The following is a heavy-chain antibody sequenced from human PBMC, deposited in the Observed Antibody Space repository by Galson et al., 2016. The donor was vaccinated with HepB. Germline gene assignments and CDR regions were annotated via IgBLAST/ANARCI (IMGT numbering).Heavy chain of an antibody. Sequence: SETLSLTCTVSGDPISSNTYYWGWIRQPPLKGLEWIATFYYTGTSYYSGSTYYNPSLKRRVTISVDTSKKQFSLKLTSVTAADTGVYYCVTHLPSGSHVDAFDIWGQGTMVTVSS. CDR1: GDPISSNTYY. CDR2: FYYTGTSYYSGST. J-gene: IGHJ3*02. V-gene: IGHV4-39*01. D-gene: IGHD1-26*01. CDR3: VTHLPSGSHVDAFDI.